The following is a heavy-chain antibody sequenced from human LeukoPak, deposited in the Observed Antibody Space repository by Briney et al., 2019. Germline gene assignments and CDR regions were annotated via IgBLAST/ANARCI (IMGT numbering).Heavy chain of an antibody. V-gene: IGHV3-23*01. J-gene: IGHJ4*02. CDR2: ISGSGGST. CDR3: AKDGRFLGFDY. Sequence: GGSPRISCAAPGFTFCSYALSWVRPAPGKGLEWVSAISGSGGSTYYADSVKGRFTISRDNSKNTLYLQMNSLRADDTAVYYCAKDGRFLGFDYWGQGTLVTVSS. CDR1: GFTFCSYA. D-gene: IGHD3-3*01.